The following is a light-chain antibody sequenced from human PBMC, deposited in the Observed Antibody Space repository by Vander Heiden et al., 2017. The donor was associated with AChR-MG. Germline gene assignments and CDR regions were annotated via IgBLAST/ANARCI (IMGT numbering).Light chain of an antibody. J-gene: IGKJ5*01. CDR3: HQRSNWPYT. Sequence: EIVLTQSPATLSLSPGERATLSCRASQSVRTYLAWYQQKPGQAPRLLIYDAAKRATGIPARFSGSGSGTDFTLTISSLESEDFAVYYCHQRSNWPYTFGQGTRLEIK. V-gene: IGKV3-11*01. CDR1: QSVRTY. CDR2: DAA.